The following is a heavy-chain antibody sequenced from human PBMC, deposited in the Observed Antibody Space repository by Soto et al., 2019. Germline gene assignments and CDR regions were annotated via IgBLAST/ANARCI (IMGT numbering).Heavy chain of an antibody. D-gene: IGHD1-20*01. CDR2: ISGSGGST. J-gene: IGHJ4*02. CDR1: EFTFSSYA. CDR3: ASADGGAYKCNEGETFDY. V-gene: IGHV3-23*01. Sequence: EVQLLESGGGLVQPGGSLRLSCADSEFTFSSYAMSWVRHAPGKGLEWVSAISGSGGSTYYADSVTGRFTISRDNSKNTLYLQMNSLRAEDTAVYYCASADGGAYKCNEGETFDYWGQGTLVTVSS.